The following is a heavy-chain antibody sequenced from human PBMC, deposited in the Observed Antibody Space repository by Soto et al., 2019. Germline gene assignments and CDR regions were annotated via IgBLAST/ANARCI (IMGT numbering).Heavy chain of an antibody. J-gene: IGHJ6*02. CDR3: AKGRPAYSRWSGYYYYGMDV. CDR1: GGSFSGYY. CDR2: MNHSGST. Sequence: SGTLSLTCAVYGGSFSGYYWSWIRQPPGKGLEWIGEMNHSGSTNYNPSLKSRVTISVNASKTQFSLKVSCVTAADTAGYYCAKGRPAYSRWSGYYYYGMDVWGQGTTVTVSS. V-gene: IGHV4-34*01. D-gene: IGHD6-13*01.